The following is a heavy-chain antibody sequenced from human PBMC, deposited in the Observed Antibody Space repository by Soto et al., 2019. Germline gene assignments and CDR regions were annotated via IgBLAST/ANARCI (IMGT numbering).Heavy chain of an antibody. CDR1: GFTLSNYA. CDR3: ASRNYHSSGLGY. D-gene: IGHD3-22*01. Sequence: QVQLVESGGGVVQPGRSLRLSCAASGFTLSNYAMYWVRQAPGKGLEWVAVTSYDGSNTYYADSVKGRFTISRDNSKNTLYLQMNSLRAEDTAVYYCASRNYHSSGLGYWGQGTPVTVSS. CDR2: TSYDGSNT. V-gene: IGHV3-30-3*01. J-gene: IGHJ4*02.